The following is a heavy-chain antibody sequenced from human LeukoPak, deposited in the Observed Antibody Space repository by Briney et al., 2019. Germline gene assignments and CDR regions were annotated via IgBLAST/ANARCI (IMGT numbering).Heavy chain of an antibody. CDR2: IRYDGSNK. CDR1: GFTFSSYG. V-gene: IGHV3-30*02. J-gene: IGHJ6*02. Sequence: GGSLRLSCAASGFTFSSYGMHWVRQAPGKGLEWVAFIRYDGSNKYYADSVRGRFTISRDNFKNTLYLQMNSLTAEDTAIYYCAKGKSLPHYYYYGMDVWGQGTTVTASS. CDR3: AKGKSLPHYYYYGMDV.